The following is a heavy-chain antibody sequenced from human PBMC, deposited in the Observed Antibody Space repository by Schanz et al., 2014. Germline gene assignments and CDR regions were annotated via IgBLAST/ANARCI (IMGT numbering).Heavy chain of an antibody. D-gene: IGHD6-19*01. V-gene: IGHV3-30*04. J-gene: IGHJ3*02. CDR2: ISSDGFNK. CDR3: ATDYSGGGCHI. Sequence: QVQLVESGGGVVQPGRSLRLSCATSGFTFSTYAMHWVRQAPGKGLGWLAVISSDGFNKFYADSVKGRFTLSRDNSKNTVYLQMNSLRAEDTALYFCATDYSGGGCHIWGQGTMVTVSS. CDR1: GFTFSTYA.